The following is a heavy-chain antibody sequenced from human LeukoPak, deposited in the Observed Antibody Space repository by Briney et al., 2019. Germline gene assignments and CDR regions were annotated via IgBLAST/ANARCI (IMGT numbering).Heavy chain of an antibody. CDR2: IYWDDDK. CDR3: AQRLPVDTIFDY. V-gene: IGHV2-5*02. Sequence: GPTLVKPTQTLTLTCTFSGFSLRTSGVGVGWIRQPPGKALEWLALIYWDDDKRYSPSLKSRLAITKETYKHQVVLTMTNMDPVDTATYYCAQRLPVDTIFDYWGQGTLVTVSS. D-gene: IGHD5-12*01. CDR1: GFSLRTSGVG. J-gene: IGHJ4*02.